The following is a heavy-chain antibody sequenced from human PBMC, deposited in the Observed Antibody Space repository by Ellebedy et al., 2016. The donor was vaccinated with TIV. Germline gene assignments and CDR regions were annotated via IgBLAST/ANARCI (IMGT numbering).Heavy chain of an antibody. CDR1: GGSFSGYY. V-gene: IGHV3-23*01. CDR2: ISGSGGST. Sequence: PSETLSLTCAVYGGSFSGYYWSWIRQPPGKGLEWVSAISGSGGSTYYADAVKGRFTISRDNSKNTLYLHMKSLRAEDTAVYYCARPWVEMATIGDAFDIWGQGTMVTVSS. D-gene: IGHD5-24*01. CDR3: ARPWVEMATIGDAFDI. J-gene: IGHJ3*02.